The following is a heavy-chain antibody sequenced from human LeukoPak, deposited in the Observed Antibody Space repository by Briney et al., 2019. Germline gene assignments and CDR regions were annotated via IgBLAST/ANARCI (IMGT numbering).Heavy chain of an antibody. CDR2: IYYSGST. CDR1: GGSISSSSYY. D-gene: IGHD5-24*01. J-gene: IGHJ6*03. CDR3: ARDGYNYGYYYYYMDV. Sequence: SETLSLTCTVSGGSISSSSYYWGWIRQPPGKGLEWIETIYYSGSTYYNPSLKSRVTISVDTSKNQFSLKLSSVTAADTAVYYCARDGYNYGYYYYYMDVWGKGTTVTISS. V-gene: IGHV4-39*07.